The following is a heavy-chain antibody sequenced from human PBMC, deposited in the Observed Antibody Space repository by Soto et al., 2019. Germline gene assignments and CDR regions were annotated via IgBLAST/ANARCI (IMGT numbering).Heavy chain of an antibody. Sequence: ASVKVSCKASGGTFSRYGISWVRQAPGQGLEWMGGIIPMFAKANYAQKFQDRVTITADESTGTAYMELRSLRFEDTAVYYCTRDGTLYDSSAYYYLYWGQGTLVTVSS. V-gene: IGHV1-69*13. CDR2: IIPMFAKA. CDR1: GGTFSRYG. CDR3: TRDGTLYDSSAYYYLY. D-gene: IGHD3-22*01. J-gene: IGHJ4*02.